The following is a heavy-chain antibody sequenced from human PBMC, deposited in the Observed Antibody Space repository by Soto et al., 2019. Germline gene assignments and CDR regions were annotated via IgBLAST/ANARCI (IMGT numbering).Heavy chain of an antibody. J-gene: IGHJ5*02. D-gene: IGHD6-19*01. V-gene: IGHV1-69*01. CDR3: ARASGRGWYNWFDT. Sequence: QVQLVQSGAEVKKPGSSVKVSCKASGDTFSSYGISWVRQAPGQGLEFMGGVIPKFGTTNYAQKFRGRVTITADESTSTAYMEVSSLGSEDTAVYYCARASGRGWYNWFDTWGQGTLLTVSS. CDR2: VIPKFGTT. CDR1: GDTFSSYG.